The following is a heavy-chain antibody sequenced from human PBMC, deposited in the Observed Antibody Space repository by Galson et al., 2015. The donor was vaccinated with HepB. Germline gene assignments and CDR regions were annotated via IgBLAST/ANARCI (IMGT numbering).Heavy chain of an antibody. Sequence: SLRLSCAASGFTFSSYSMNWVRQAPGKGLEWVSSISSSSSYIYYADSVKGRFTISRDNAKNSLYLQMNSLRAEDTAVYYCARDSVGVVVVAATGFDYWGQGTLVTVSS. CDR3: ARDSVGVVVVAATGFDY. D-gene: IGHD2-15*01. CDR1: GFTFSSYS. V-gene: IGHV3-21*01. CDR2: ISSSSSYI. J-gene: IGHJ4*02.